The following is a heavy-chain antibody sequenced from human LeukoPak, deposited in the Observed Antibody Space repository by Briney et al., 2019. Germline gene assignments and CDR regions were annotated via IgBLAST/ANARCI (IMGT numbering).Heavy chain of an antibody. Sequence: GGSLRLSCAVSGFTLSKSWMSWLRQAPGKGLEWVANIKQDGSETYYVDAVRGRFTISRDNARNSLSLQMNSLRDEDTAVYFCAGGTGWLIDHWGQGTLVAVSS. D-gene: IGHD6-19*01. V-gene: IGHV3-7*04. CDR3: AGGTGWLIDH. J-gene: IGHJ4*02. CDR1: GFTLSKSW. CDR2: IKQDGSET.